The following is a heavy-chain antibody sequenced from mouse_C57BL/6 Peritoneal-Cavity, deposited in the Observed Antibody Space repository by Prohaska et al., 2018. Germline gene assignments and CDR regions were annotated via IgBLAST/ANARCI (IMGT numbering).Heavy chain of an antibody. D-gene: IGHD2-1*01. CDR3: ACNYDAMDY. CDR2: IYTSDSET. Sequence: QVQLQQPGAELVRPGSSVKLSCTASGYTFTSYWMDWVKQRPGQGLEWIGNIYTSDSETHYNQKFKDKATLTVDKSSSTAYMQLSSLTSEDSAVYYCACNYDAMDYWGQGTSVTVSS. J-gene: IGHJ4*01. V-gene: IGHV1-61*01. CDR1: GYTFTSYW.